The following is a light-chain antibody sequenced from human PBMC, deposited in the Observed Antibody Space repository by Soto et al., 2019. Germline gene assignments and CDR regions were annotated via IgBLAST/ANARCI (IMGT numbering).Light chain of an antibody. CDR1: QSLVYSDGNTY. CDR3: VQVAHFPRS. J-gene: IGKJ1*01. CDR2: QVS. V-gene: IGKV2-24*01. Sequence: DIVLTQTPLSSPVTLGQPASISCRSSQSLVYSDGNTYLSWLQQRPGQPPRLLIYQVSNRYSGIPGRFGGSGAVTDFTLKISRVEAEDVGVYYCVQVAHFPRSFGQGTKVEIK.